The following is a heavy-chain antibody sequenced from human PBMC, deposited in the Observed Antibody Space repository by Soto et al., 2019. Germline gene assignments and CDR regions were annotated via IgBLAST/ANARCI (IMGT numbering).Heavy chain of an antibody. CDR1: GFTLSDYY. D-gene: IGHD1-26*01. J-gene: IGHJ4*02. CDR2: ISASSSYT. CDR3: AFSPRPGGTGFHY. V-gene: IGHV3-11*06. Sequence: QVLLVESGGGLAKPGGSLRLSCAASGFTLSDYYMNWMRQAPGKGPEWVSYISASSSYTNYADSVQGRFTISRDNAKNSVYLQLKSLRAEDTAVYYCAFSPRPGGTGFHYWGQGTPVTVSS.